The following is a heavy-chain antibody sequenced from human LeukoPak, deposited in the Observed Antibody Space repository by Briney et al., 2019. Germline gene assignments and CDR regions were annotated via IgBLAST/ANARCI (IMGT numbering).Heavy chain of an antibody. J-gene: IGHJ6*03. V-gene: IGHV3-23*01. D-gene: IGHD4-23*01. Sequence: GGSLRLSCAASGFTLSSYAMSWVRQAPGKGLEWVSAISDSGNTYHADSVKGRFTISRDNAKNSLYLQMNSLRAEDTALYYCARVLSPLTPNYYMDVWGKGTTVTVSS. CDR2: ISDSGNT. CDR3: ARVLSPLTPNYYMDV. CDR1: GFTLSSYA.